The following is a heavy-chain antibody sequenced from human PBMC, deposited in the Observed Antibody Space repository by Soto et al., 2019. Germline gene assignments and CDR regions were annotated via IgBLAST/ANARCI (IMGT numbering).Heavy chain of an antibody. J-gene: IGHJ4*02. CDR3: ASSYYDFWSKDTFDY. Sequence: GGSLRLSCAASGFTFSSYSMNWVRQAPGKGLEWVSYISSSSSTIYYADSVKGRFTISRDNAKNSLYLQMNSLRAEDTAVYYCASSYYDFWSKDTFDYWGQGTLVTVSS. D-gene: IGHD3-3*01. CDR2: ISSSSSTI. V-gene: IGHV3-48*01. CDR1: GFTFSSYS.